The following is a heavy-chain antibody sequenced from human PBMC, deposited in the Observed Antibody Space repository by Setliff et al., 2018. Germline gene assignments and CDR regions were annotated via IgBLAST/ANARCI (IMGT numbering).Heavy chain of an antibody. D-gene: IGHD2-21*01. V-gene: IGHV3-30*02. Sequence: GGSLRLSCAASGFTFSSYGMHWVRQAPGKGLEWVAFIRYDGSQRNYVDAVRGRFTVSRDNARNLLYLQMNNVRAEDTAVYYCAKGWAGDDSWGQGTLVTVSS. CDR3: AKGWAGDDS. J-gene: IGHJ4*02. CDR1: GFTFSSYG. CDR2: IRYDGSQR.